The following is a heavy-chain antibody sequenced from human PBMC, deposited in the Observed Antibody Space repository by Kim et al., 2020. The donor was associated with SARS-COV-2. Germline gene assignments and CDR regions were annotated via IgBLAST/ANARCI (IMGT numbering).Heavy chain of an antibody. D-gene: IGHD1-26*01. V-gene: IGHV3-11*06. CDR3: AREIRRVGATLYFDY. Sequence: GGSLRLSCAVSGFTFSDYYMSWICQAPGKGLEWLSYISSSSIDTNYADSVKGRFTISRDNAKNSLYLQMNSLRAEDTAVYYCAREIRRVGATLYFDYWGQGTLVTVSS. CDR2: ISSSSIDT. J-gene: IGHJ4*02. CDR1: GFTFSDYY.